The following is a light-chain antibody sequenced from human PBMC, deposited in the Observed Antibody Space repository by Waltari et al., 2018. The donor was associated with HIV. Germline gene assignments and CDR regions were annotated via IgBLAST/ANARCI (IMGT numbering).Light chain of an antibody. CDR2: EVS. CDR3: CSYAGSSTVV. J-gene: IGLJ2*01. Sequence: QSALTQPASVSGSPGQSITLSCTGTSRDVGSYNLLSWYQQHPGKAPKLMIYEVSKRPSGVSNRFSGSKSGNTASLTISGLQAEDEADYYCCSYAGSSTVVFGGGTKLTVL. CDR1: SRDVGSYNL. V-gene: IGLV2-23*02.